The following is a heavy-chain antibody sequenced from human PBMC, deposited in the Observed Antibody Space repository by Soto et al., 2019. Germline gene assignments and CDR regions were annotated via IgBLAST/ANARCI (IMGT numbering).Heavy chain of an antibody. D-gene: IGHD6-13*01. Sequence: ASVKVSCKASGYMFTSYAISWVRQAPGQGLEWMGWISAYNGNTNYAQKLQGRVTMTTDTSTSTVYMELRSLRSDDTAVYYCARWGVIAAAVSVTRFTAVAGDYDYWGQGTLVTV. J-gene: IGHJ4*02. V-gene: IGHV1-18*01. CDR2: ISAYNGNT. CDR3: ARWGVIAAAVSVTRFTAVAGDYDY. CDR1: GYMFTSYA.